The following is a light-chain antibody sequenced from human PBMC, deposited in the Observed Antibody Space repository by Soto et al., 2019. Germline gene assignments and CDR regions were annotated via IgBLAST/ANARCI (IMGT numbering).Light chain of an antibody. J-gene: IGLJ1*01. CDR2: DVT. CDR3: GSFTRSNTYV. V-gene: IGLV2-14*03. Sequence: QSALTQPASVSGSPGQSIAISCTGTTSDVGGYNYVSWYQQHPGKAPKLMIYDVTNRPSGVSDRFSGSKSGNTASLTISGLQAEDEGDYYCGSFTRSNTYVFGTGTKLTVL. CDR1: TSDVGGYNY.